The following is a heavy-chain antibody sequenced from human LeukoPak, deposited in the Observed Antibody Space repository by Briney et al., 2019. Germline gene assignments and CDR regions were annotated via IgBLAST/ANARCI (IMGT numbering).Heavy chain of an antibody. CDR2: IRSKAYGGTT. CDR1: GFTFGDYA. D-gene: IGHD6-13*01. V-gene: IGHV3-49*04. CDR3: TRDLYSSSWYRDFDY. J-gene: IGHJ4*02. Sequence: PGRSLRLSCTASGFTFGDYAMSWVRQAPGKGLEWVGFIRSKAYGGTTEYAASVKGRFTISRDDPKSIAYLQMNSLKTEDTAVYYCTRDLYSSSWYRDFDYWGQGTLVTVSS.